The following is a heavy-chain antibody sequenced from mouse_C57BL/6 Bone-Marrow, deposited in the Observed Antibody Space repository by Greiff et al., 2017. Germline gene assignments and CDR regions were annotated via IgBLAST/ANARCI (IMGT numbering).Heavy chain of an antibody. J-gene: IGHJ2*01. CDR3: ARVVYYYGSSFDY. CDR2: ISDGGSYT. D-gene: IGHD1-1*01. Sequence: EVQLQESGGGLVQPGGSLKLSCAASGFTFSSYAMSWVRQTPEKRLEWVATISDGGSYTYYPDNVKGRFTISRDNAKNNLYLQMSHLKSEDTAMYYCARVVYYYGSSFDYWGQGTTLTVSS. CDR1: GFTFSSYA. V-gene: IGHV5-4*01.